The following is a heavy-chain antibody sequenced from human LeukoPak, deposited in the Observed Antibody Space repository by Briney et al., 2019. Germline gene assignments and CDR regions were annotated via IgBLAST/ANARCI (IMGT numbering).Heavy chain of an antibody. CDR1: GFTFSSYA. CDR3: AKTTGSNLWYFDL. D-gene: IGHD2-8*02. J-gene: IGHJ2*01. V-gene: IGHV3-23*01. CDR2: ISGSGGST. Sequence: GGCLRLSCAASGFTFSSYAMSWVRQAPGKGLEWVSAISGSGGSTYYADSVKGRFTISRDNSKNTLYLQMNSLRAEDTAVYYCAKTTGSNLWYFDLWGRGTLVTVSS.